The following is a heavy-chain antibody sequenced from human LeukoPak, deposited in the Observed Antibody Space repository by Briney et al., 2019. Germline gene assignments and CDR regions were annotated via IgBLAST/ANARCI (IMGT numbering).Heavy chain of an antibody. J-gene: IGHJ4*02. CDR1: GGSLSDYS. Sequence: SETLSLTCFVSGGSLSDYSWSWFRQSPGKGLEWIGELNHRGRTDYNPSLTSRVTISIDTSKNHFALTLTSLTAADTAVYYCAGAAAAMFWDYWGQGTLVTVSS. CDR2: LNHRGRT. CDR3: AGAAAAMFWDY. D-gene: IGHD2-2*01. V-gene: IGHV4-34*01.